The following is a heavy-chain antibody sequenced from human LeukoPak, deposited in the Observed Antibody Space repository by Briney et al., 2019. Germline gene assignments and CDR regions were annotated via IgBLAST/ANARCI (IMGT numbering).Heavy chain of an antibody. V-gene: IGHV3-23*01. Sequence: GGSLRLSCAASGFTFSSYAMSWVRQAPGKGLEWVSAISGSGGSTYYADSVKGRFTISRDNSKNTMYLKMNSLRAEDTAVYYCAKDAYSYGSGSYDYWGQGTLVTVSS. D-gene: IGHD3-10*01. CDR3: AKDAYSYGSGSYDY. J-gene: IGHJ4*02. CDR2: ISGSGGST. CDR1: GFTFSSYA.